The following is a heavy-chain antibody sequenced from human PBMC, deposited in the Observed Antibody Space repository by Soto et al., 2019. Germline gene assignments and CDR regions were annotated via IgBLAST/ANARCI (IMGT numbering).Heavy chain of an antibody. J-gene: IGHJ4*02. CDR1: GFTFSYHA. CDR2: ISGGST. Sequence: EVELLESGGGLVQPGGSLRLSCAASGFTFSYHAMNWVRQAPGKGLDWVAAISGGSTYYADSVKGRFTISRDNSKNALYLQMNSLTAEDTAVYFCVKDRGTTVVTTTDFESWGQGTLVTVSS. D-gene: IGHD2-21*02. CDR3: VKDRGTTVVTTTDFES. V-gene: IGHV3-23*01.